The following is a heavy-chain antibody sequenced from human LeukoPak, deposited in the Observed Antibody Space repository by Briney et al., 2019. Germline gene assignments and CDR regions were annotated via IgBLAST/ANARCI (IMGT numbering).Heavy chain of an antibody. CDR1: GGSISSYY. V-gene: IGHV4-59*01. D-gene: IGHD3-10*01. J-gene: IGHJ6*03. CDR2: IYYSGST. CDR3: ARVHYYGSGSYYTDYMDV. Sequence: SETLSLTCTVSGGSISSYYWSWIRQPPGKGLEWIGYIYYSGSTNYDPSLKSRVTISVDTSKNQFSLKLSSVTAADTAVYYCARVHYYGSGSYYTDYMDVWGKGTTVTVSS.